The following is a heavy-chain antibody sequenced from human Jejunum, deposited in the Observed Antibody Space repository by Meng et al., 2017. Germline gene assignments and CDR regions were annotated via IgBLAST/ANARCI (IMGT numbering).Heavy chain of an antibody. CDR1: GDSISSGEYF. Sequence: HVQLWGSGSGLLQPPQTLSLTCTVSGDSISSGEYFWSWIRQPPGKGLEWIGYMDYRGSTFYNPSLKSRVTISVDTSKNQFSLKLSSVTAADTAVYFCARGELLWDYWGQGTLVTVSS. CDR2: MDYRGST. D-gene: IGHD2-2*01. J-gene: IGHJ4*02. CDR3: ARGELLWDY. V-gene: IGHV4-30-4*01.